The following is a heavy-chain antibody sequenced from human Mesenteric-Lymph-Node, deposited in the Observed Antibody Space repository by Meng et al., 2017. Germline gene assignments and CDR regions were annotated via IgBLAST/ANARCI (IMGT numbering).Heavy chain of an antibody. D-gene: IGHD6-13*01. J-gene: IGHJ5*02. Sequence: LPLRGSGPGLVKPAETLSLPCTVSGGSISSSSYYWGWVRQPPGKGLEWIGNFYYSGSTYYNPSLQRRVTISVDTSKQHFSLKLSSVTAADTAVYYCARVAAAGNEWFDPWGQGTLVTVSS. V-gene: IGHV4-39*02. CDR2: FYYSGST. CDR1: GGSISSSSYY. CDR3: ARVAAAGNEWFDP.